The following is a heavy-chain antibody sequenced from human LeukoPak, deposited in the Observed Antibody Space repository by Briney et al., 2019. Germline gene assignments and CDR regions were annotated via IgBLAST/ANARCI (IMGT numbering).Heavy chain of an antibody. J-gene: IGHJ4*02. CDR1: GFTFSNYA. D-gene: IGHD3-10*01. CDR3: AKEKAGSGSYYVDY. V-gene: IGHV3-23*01. CDR2: IREAGANT. Sequence: GGSLRLSCAASGFTFSNYAMNWVRQAPGKGLEWVSAIREAGANTFYADSVKGRFTISRDNSKNTLYLQMNSLRADDTAIYYCAKEKAGSGSYYVDYWGQGNLVNVSS.